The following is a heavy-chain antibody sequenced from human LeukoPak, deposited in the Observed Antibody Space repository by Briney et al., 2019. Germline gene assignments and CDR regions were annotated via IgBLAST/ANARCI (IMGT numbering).Heavy chain of an antibody. V-gene: IGHV3-20*01. CDR2: INWNGGST. CDR3: ARMSSGSYYYNWFDS. CDR1: GFIFDNYG. D-gene: IGHD3-10*01. J-gene: IGHJ5*01. Sequence: GGSLRLSCAVSGFIFDNYGMSWVRQVPGKGLEWVSGINWNGGSTDYADSVKGRLTISRDNAKNSLYLQMNSLRVEDTALYHCARMSSGSYYYNWFDSWGRGTLVAVSS.